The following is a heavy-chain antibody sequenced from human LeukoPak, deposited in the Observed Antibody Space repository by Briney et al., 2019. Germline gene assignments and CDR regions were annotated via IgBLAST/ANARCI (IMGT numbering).Heavy chain of an antibody. CDR1: GGTFSSYA. Sequence: SVKVSCKASGGTFSSYAISWVRQAPGQGLEWMGGINPIFGTANYAQKFQGRVTITADESTSTAYMELSSLRSEDTAVYYCAREYSYGYWGVFDYWGQGTLVTVSS. V-gene: IGHV1-69*13. CDR3: AREYSYGYWGVFDY. J-gene: IGHJ4*02. D-gene: IGHD5-18*01. CDR2: INPIFGTA.